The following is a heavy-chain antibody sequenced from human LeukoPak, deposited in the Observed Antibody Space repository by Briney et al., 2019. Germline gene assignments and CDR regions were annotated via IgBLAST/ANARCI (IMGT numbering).Heavy chain of an antibody. CDR3: ARSGDYSSGWYLMDYYGMDV. J-gene: IGHJ6*02. V-gene: IGHV1-18*01. Sequence: ASVKVPCKASGYTFTSYGISWVRQAPGQGLEWMGWISAYNGNTNYAQKLQGRVTMTTDTSTSTAYMELRSLRSDDTAVYYCARSGDYSSGWYLMDYYGMDVWGQGTTVTVSS. CDR2: ISAYNGNT. CDR1: GYTFTSYG. D-gene: IGHD6-19*01.